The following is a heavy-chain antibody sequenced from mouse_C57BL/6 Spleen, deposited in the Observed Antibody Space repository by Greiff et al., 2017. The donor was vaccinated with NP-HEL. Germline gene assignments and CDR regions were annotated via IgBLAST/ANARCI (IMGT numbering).Heavy chain of an antibody. Sequence: QVQLQQSGAELVKPGASVKISCKASGYAFSSYWMNWVKQRPGKGLEWIGQIYPGDGDTNYNGKFKGKATLTADKSSSTAYMQLSSLTSEDSAVYFGARGYDGDYYAMDYWGQGTSVTVSS. CDR3: ARGYDGDYYAMDY. V-gene: IGHV1-80*01. D-gene: IGHD1-1*01. CDR1: GYAFSSYW. J-gene: IGHJ4*01. CDR2: IYPGDGDT.